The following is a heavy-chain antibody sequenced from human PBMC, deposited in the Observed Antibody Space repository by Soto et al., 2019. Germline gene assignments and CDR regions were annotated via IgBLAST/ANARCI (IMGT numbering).Heavy chain of an antibody. CDR1: GFTFSSYA. CDR3: AKLLLRYFDWLLPRIDY. V-gene: IGHV3-23*01. CDR2: ISGSGGST. J-gene: IGHJ4*02. Sequence: GGSLRLSCAASGFTFSSYAMSWVRQAPGKGLEWVSAISGSGGSTYYADSVKGRFTTSRDNSKNTLYLQMNSLRAEDTAVYYCAKLLLRYFDWLLPRIDYWGQGTLVTVST. D-gene: IGHD3-9*01.